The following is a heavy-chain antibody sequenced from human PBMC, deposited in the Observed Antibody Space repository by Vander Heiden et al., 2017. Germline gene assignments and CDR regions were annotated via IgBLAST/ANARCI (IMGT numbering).Heavy chain of an antibody. Sequence: EVQLVESGGGLIQPGGSLRLSCAASGFTVSSNYIRWVRQAPGKGLEWVSVIYSGGSTYYADSVKGRFTISRDNSKNTLYLQMNSLRAEDTAVYYCASGVVVPAAISYYYYGMDVWGQGTTVTVSS. D-gene: IGHD2-2*02. J-gene: IGHJ6*02. V-gene: IGHV3-53*01. CDR2: IYSGGST. CDR1: GFTVSSNY. CDR3: ASGVVVPAAISYYYYGMDV.